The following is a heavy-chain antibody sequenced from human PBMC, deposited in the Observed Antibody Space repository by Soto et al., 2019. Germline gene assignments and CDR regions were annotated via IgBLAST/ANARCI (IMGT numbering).Heavy chain of an antibody. Sequence: GGSLRLSCAASGFTVSSNYMSWVRQAPGKGLEWVSVIYSGGSTYYADSVKGRFTISRDNSKNTLYLQMNSLRAEDTAVYYCARYVGYFSGGSCYNYLAQIDYWGQGTLVTVSS. D-gene: IGHD2-15*01. CDR1: GFTVSSNY. J-gene: IGHJ4*02. CDR3: ARYVGYFSGGSCYNYLAQIDY. V-gene: IGHV3-53*01. CDR2: IYSGGST.